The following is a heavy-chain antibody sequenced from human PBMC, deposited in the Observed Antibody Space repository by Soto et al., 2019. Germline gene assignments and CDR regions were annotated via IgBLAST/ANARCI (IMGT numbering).Heavy chain of an antibody. CDR2: INVGNGNI. V-gene: IGHV1-3*01. CDR1: GYTITRYN. J-gene: IGHJ4*02. Sequence: ASVKVSCKTPGYTITRYNIHWVRQAPGQRLEWMGWINVGNGNIRYSQKFQGRLTLTRDTPGNTAYLELNSLISEDTAVYYCATPQDYDACLDSWGQGTLVTVSS. D-gene: IGHD3-22*01. CDR3: ATPQDYDACLDS.